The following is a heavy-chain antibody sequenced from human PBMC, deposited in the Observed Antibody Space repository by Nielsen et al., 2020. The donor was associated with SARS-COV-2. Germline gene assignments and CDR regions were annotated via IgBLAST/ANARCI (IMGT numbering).Heavy chain of an antibody. V-gene: IGHV4-59*06. CDR2: IYYSGST. J-gene: IGHJ5*02. CDR1: GGSISSYY. D-gene: IGHD3-3*01. CDR3: ARIGYYDFWSGPNWFDP. Sequence: SETLSLTCTVSGGSISSYYWSWIRQHPGKGLEWIGNIYYSGSTYYNPSLKSRVTISVDTSKNQFSLKLSSVTAADTAVYYCARIGYYDFWSGPNWFDPWGQGTLVTVSS.